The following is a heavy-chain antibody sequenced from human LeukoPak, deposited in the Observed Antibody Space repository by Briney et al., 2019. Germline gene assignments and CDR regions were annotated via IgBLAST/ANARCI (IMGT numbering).Heavy chain of an antibody. CDR3: ARGSSWYEGLFDY. CDR2: MNPNSGNT. J-gene: IGHJ4*02. V-gene: IGHV1-8*01. Sequence: ASVKVSCKASGYTFTSYDISWVRQATGQGLEWMGWMNPNSGNTGYAQKFQGRVTMTRDTSTSTVYMELSSLRSEDTAVYYCARGSSWYEGLFDYWGQGTLVTVSS. CDR1: GYTFTSYD. D-gene: IGHD6-13*01.